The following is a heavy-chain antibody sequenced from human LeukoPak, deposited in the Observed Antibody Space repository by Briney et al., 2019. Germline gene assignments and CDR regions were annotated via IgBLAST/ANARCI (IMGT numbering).Heavy chain of an antibody. CDR1: GGTFSSYA. D-gene: IGHD3-22*01. J-gene: IGHJ4*02. CDR2: IIPIFGTA. Sequence: ASVKVSWKASGGTFSSYAISWVRQAPGQGLEWMGRIIPIFGTANYAQKFQGRVTITTDESTSTAYMELSRLRSEDTAVYYCARVDYDSSGYYYEGYWGQGKLVTVSS. V-gene: IGHV1-69*05. CDR3: ARVDYDSSGYYYEGY.